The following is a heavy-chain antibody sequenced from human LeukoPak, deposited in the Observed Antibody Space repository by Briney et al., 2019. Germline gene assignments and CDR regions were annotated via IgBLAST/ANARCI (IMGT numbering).Heavy chain of an antibody. CDR3: AKAVRPPVAGSSAFDI. J-gene: IGHJ3*02. CDR1: GFTFDDYA. V-gene: IGHV3-9*03. CDR2: ISWNSGST. D-gene: IGHD6-19*01. Sequence: GGSLRLSCIASGFTFDDYAMHWVRQAPGKGLEWVSGISWNSGSTGYADSVKGRFTISRDNAKNSLYLQMNSLRAEDMALYYCAKAVRPPVAGSSAFDIWGQGTMVTVSS.